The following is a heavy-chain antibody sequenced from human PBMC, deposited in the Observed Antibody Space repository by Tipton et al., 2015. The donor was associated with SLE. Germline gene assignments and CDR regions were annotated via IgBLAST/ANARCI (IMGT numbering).Heavy chain of an antibody. J-gene: IGHJ4*02. Sequence: TLSLTCAVSGYSISSGYYWGWIRQPPGKGLEWIGSIYHSGSTNYNPSLKSRVTISVDTSKNQFSLKLSSVTAADTAVYYCARDSSGVINWGQGTLVTVSS. CDR3: ARDSSGVIN. CDR1: GYSISSGYY. V-gene: IGHV4-38-2*02. CDR2: IYHSGST. D-gene: IGHD6-25*01.